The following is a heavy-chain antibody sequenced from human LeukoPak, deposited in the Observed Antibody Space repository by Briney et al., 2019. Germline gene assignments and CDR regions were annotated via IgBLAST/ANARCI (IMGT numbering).Heavy chain of an antibody. D-gene: IGHD3-10*01. Sequence: PGGSLRLSCAASEFTFSSYGMHWVRQAPGQGLEWVAIISYDGSKKYYGDSVKGRFAISRDNSKNTLYLQMNSLRAEDTAVYYCAKAYYESGSTLAWFDPWGQGTLVTVSS. J-gene: IGHJ5*02. CDR3: AKAYYESGSTLAWFDP. CDR1: EFTFSSYG. V-gene: IGHV3-30*18. CDR2: ISYDGSKK.